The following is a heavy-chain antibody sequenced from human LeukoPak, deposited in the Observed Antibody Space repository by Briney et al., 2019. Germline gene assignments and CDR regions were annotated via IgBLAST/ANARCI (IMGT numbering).Heavy chain of an antibody. V-gene: IGHV3-33*06. D-gene: IGHD4-11*01. CDR1: GFMFTHHG. Sequence: PGESLTLSCAASGFMFTHHGMHWVRQAPGKGLEWVAVIWSDGTNKFYSDSVKGRFAIPRDNSNDMVYLQMNVLSVDRTAVYCCSKDIQRGFDNTNYLDSWGQGTLVIVSS. CDR2: IWSDGTNK. CDR3: SKDIQRGFDNTNYLDS. J-gene: IGHJ4*02.